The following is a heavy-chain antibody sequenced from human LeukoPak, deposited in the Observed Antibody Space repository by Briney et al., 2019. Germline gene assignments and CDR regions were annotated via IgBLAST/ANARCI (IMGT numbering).Heavy chain of an antibody. D-gene: IGHD4-23*01. CDR3: ARDARLYKWELLAY. V-gene: IGHV3-30*04. Sequence: PGGSLRLSCAASGFSFSNYAIHWVRQAPGKGLEWVAVMSYDEKYKIYAGSVRGRFTISRDISKNTVYLQMDNLRPEDTAVYYCARDARLYKWELLAYWGQGTLVTVSS. CDR2: MSYDEKYK. CDR1: GFSFSNYA. J-gene: IGHJ4*02.